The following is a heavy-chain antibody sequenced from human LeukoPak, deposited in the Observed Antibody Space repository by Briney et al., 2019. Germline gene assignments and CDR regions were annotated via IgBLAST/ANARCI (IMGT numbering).Heavy chain of an antibody. CDR2: IQPDGSEG. J-gene: IGHJ5*02. CDR3: ASQSYARFDP. V-gene: IGHV3-7*01. D-gene: IGHD3-16*01. Sequence: GGSLRLSCAAAGFTFSSTWMSWVRQAPGKGLEWVGNIQPDGSEGYPVDSVKGRFTISRDNARNSLFLQMNSLRVEDTAVYYCASQSYARFDPWGQGTLVTVSS. CDR1: GFTFSSTW.